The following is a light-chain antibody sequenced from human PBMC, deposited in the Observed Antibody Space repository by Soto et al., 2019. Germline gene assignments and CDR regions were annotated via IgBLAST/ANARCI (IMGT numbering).Light chain of an antibody. J-gene: IGKJ1*01. CDR1: QSVSSN. CDR2: GAS. Sequence: IVMTQSPATLSVSPWERATLSCRASQSVSSNLAWYQQKPGQAPRLLIYGASTRATGIPARFSGSGSGTEFSLTISNLQSEDSAVYYCQQYNNWPLTWTFGQGTKVDIK. CDR3: QQYNNWPLTWT. V-gene: IGKV3-15*01.